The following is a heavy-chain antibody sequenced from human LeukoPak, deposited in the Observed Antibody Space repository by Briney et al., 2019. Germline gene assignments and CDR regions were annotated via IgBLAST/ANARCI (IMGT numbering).Heavy chain of an antibody. D-gene: IGHD3-22*01. Sequence: SEPLTLTCTVSGRSISSGDSYWSSIRQPPGKGLEWIGYIYYCGSIYYNPSLKSRVTISVDTSKNYFSLELSSVTAADTAVYYCARVSPDYYDSSGYYYYFDYWGQGTLVTVSS. CDR1: GRSISSGDSY. J-gene: IGHJ4*02. CDR3: ARVSPDYYDSSGYYYYFDY. V-gene: IGHV4-30-4*01. CDR2: IYYCGSI.